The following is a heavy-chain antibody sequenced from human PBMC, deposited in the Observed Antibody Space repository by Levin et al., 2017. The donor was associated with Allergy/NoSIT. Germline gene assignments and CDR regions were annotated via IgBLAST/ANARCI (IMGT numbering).Heavy chain of an antibody. Sequence: GESLKISCAASGFTFSSCGMHWVRQAPGKGLEWVAVISYDGSNKYYADSVKGRFTISRDNSKNTLYLQMNSLRAEDTAVYYCAKDSSTPDYYDSSGGFDYWGQGTLVTVSS. CDR1: GFTFSSCG. J-gene: IGHJ4*02. CDR3: AKDSSTPDYYDSSGGFDY. D-gene: IGHD3-22*01. V-gene: IGHV3-30*18. CDR2: ISYDGSNK.